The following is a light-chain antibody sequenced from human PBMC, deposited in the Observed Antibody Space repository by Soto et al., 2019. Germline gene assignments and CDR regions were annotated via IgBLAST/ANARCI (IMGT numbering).Light chain of an antibody. CDR2: DAS. V-gene: IGKV3-15*01. CDR3: QQYNNWPRT. Sequence: VMTQSPATLSVSPGESATLSCRASQSISNNLAWYQQKPGQAPRLLMYDASTSATGIPDRFSGSGSGAEFTLTISSLQSEDLAVYYCQQYNNWPRTFGQGTKWEVK. CDR1: QSISNN. J-gene: IGKJ1*01.